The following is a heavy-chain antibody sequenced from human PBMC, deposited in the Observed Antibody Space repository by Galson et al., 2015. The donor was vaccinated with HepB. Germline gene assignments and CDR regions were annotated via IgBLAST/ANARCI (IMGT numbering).Heavy chain of an antibody. CDR3: ARDHTVTTKNWFDP. V-gene: IGHV1-18*01. J-gene: IGHJ5*02. CDR2: INSYNGNT. Sequence: SVKVSCKASGYKLTNYGINWVRQAPGQGLEWMGWINSYNGNTNYAQKFQGRVTMTTDTSTSTAYMELRSLRSDDTAVYYCARDHTVTTKNWFDPWGQRTLVTVSS. D-gene: IGHD4-17*01. CDR1: GYKLTNYG.